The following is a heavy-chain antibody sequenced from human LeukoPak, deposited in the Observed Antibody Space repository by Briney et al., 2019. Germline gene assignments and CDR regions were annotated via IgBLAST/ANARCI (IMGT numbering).Heavy chain of an antibody. CDR2: IQDGGNT. J-gene: IGHJ6*02. CDR1: GDSISRYY. V-gene: IGHV4-59*08. CDR3: ARHQSPYYFGMDV. Sequence: NPSETLSLTCAVSGDSISRYYWSWVRQPPGKGLEWIAYIQDGGNTNYNPSPKSRATISVDTSKNHFSLTLTSVTAADTAVYYCARHQSPYYFGMDVWGQGTTVTVSS.